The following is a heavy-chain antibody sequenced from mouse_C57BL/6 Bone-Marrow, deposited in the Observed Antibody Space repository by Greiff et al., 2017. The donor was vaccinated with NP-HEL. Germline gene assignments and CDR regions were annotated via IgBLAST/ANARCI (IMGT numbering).Heavy chain of an antibody. V-gene: IGHV5-4*01. CDR1: GFTFSSYA. CDR2: ISDVGSYT. D-gene: IGHD2-1*01. CDR3: ARDKEAYGNYDY. J-gene: IGHJ2*01. Sequence: EVKLVESGGGLVKPGGSLKLSCAASGFTFSSYAMSWVRQTPEKRLEWVSTISDVGSYTYYPDNVKGRFTISRDNAKNNLYLQMSHPKAEDTAMYYCARDKEAYGNYDYWGQGTTLTVSS.